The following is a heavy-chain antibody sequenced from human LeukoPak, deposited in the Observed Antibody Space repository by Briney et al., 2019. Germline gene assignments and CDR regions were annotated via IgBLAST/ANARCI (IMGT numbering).Heavy chain of an antibody. V-gene: IGHV3-23*01. CDR2: ISGSGGST. J-gene: IGHJ4*02. CDR1: GFTFSSYA. D-gene: IGHD2-2*03. CDR3: AKDNGYCTSTSCFLEY. Sequence: GGSLRLSCAASGFTFSSYAMHWVRQAPGKGLEWVSAISGSGGSTYYADYVKGRFTISRDNSKSTLYLQMNSLGAEDTALYYCAKDNGYCTSTSCFLEYWGQGTLVTVSS.